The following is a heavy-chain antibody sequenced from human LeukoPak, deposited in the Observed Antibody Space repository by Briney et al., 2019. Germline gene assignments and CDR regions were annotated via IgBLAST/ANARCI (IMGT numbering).Heavy chain of an antibody. CDR3: ARDKMRYYDSSGYPLLALDY. V-gene: IGHV4-4*02. Sequence: SGTLSLTCAVSGGSISSSNWWSWVRQPPGKGLEWIGEIYHSGSTNYNPSLKSRVTISADKSKNQFSLKLSSVTAADTAVYYCARDKMRYYDSSGYPLLALDYWGQGTLVTVSS. CDR2: IYHSGST. J-gene: IGHJ4*02. D-gene: IGHD3-22*01. CDR1: GGSISSSNW.